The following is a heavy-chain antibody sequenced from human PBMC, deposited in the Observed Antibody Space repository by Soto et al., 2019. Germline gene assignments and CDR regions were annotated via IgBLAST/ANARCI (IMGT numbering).Heavy chain of an antibody. D-gene: IGHD3-3*01. Sequence: GGSLRLSCAASGFTFSSYSMNWVRQAPGKGLEWVSSISSSSSYIYYADSVKGRFTISRDNAKNSLYLQMNSLRAEDTAVYYCARDPYYDFWRGYFTAPEAFDIWGQGTMVTVSS. V-gene: IGHV3-21*01. CDR2: ISSSSSYI. CDR3: ARDPYYDFWRGYFTAPEAFDI. CDR1: GFTFSSYS. J-gene: IGHJ3*02.